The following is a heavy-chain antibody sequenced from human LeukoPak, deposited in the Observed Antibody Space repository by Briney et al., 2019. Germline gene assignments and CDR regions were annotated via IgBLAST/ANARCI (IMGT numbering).Heavy chain of an antibody. CDR2: IYYSGST. Sequence: PSETLSLNCTVSGGSISSSSYYWGWIRQPPGKGLGWIGSIYYSGSTYYNPSLKSRITISVDTSKNQFSLKLSSVTAADTAVYYCARNSCPSGSCYDNRGYFDYWGQGTLVTVSS. CDR3: ARNSCPSGSCYDNRGYFDY. D-gene: IGHD2-15*01. CDR1: GGSISSSSYY. V-gene: IGHV4-39*07. J-gene: IGHJ4*02.